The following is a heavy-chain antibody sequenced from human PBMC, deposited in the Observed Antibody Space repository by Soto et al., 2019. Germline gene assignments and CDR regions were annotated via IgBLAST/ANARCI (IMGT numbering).Heavy chain of an antibody. CDR2: INHSGST. CDR3: ARVNSPYGLLDY. CDR1: GGSFSGYY. J-gene: IGHJ4*02. V-gene: IGHV4-34*01. D-gene: IGHD3-10*01. Sequence: QVQLQQWGAGLLKPSETLSLTCAVYGGSFSGYYWSWIRQPPGKGLEWIGEINHSGSTNYNPSLKSRVTISVDTSKNQFSLKLRSVTAADTAVYYCARVNSPYGLLDYWGQGTLVTVSS.